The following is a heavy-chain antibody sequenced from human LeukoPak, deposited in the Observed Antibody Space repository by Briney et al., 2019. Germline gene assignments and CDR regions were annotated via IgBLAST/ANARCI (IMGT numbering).Heavy chain of an antibody. J-gene: IGHJ4*02. V-gene: IGHV3-30-3*01. CDR1: GFTFSSYA. CDR2: ISYDGSNK. D-gene: IGHD4-17*01. Sequence: GSLRLSCAASGFTFSSYAMHWVRQAPGKGLEWVAVISYDGSNKYYADSVKGRFTISRDNSKNTLYLQMNSPRAEDTAVYYCARIETTVTSDYWGQGTLVTVSS. CDR3: ARIETTVTSDY.